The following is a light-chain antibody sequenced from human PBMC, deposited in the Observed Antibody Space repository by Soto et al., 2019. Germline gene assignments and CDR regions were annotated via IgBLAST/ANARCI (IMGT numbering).Light chain of an antibody. CDR1: SGHSSYA. Sequence: QSVLTQSPSASASLGASVKLTCTLSSGHSSYAIAWHQQQPEKGPRYLMNLNSDGSHTKGDGIPDSFSGSSSGAERYLTIASLQSEDEADYYCQTWGTGIHVFGTGTKLTVL. V-gene: IGLV4-69*01. CDR3: QTWGTGIHV. J-gene: IGLJ1*01. CDR2: LNSDGSH.